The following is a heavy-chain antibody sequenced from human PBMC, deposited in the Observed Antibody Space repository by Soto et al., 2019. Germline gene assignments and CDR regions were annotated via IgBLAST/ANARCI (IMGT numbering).Heavy chain of an antibody. CDR3: ARDRGVLRFLEWSTPPHYYYYGMDV. CDR2: IYYSGST. J-gene: IGHJ6*02. V-gene: IGHV4-59*01. D-gene: IGHD3-3*01. Sequence: PSETLSLTCTVSGGSISSYYWSWIRQPPGKGLEWIGYIYYSGSTNYNPSLKSRVTISVDTSKNQFSLKLSSVTAADTAVYYCARDRGVLRFLEWSTPPHYYYYGMDVWGQGTTVTVSS. CDR1: GGSISSYY.